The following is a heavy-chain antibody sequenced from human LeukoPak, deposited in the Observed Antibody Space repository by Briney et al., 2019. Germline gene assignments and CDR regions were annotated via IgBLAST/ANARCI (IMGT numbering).Heavy chain of an antibody. CDR3: AKEIWPTVTTPGHTHFDY. V-gene: IGHV3-23*01. J-gene: IGHJ4*02. CDR2: FSGRGGGT. Sequence: PGGSLRLSCAASGFTFSSYAMSWVRQAPGKGLEWVSAFSGRGGGTYYADSVKGRFTISRDNSKNTLCLQMNSLRAEDTAVYYCAKEIWPTVTTPGHTHFDYWGQGTLVTVSS. D-gene: IGHD4-17*01. CDR1: GFTFSSYA.